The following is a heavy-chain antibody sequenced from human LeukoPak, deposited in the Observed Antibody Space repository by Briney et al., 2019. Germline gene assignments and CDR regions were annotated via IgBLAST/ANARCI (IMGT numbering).Heavy chain of an antibody. CDR2: IYTSGST. D-gene: IGHD2-21*01. V-gene: IGHV4-4*09. J-gene: IGHJ5*02. Sequence: SETLSLTCTVSGASIRSYYWSWIRQPPGKGLEWIGYIYTSGSTNYNPSLKSRGTILVETSKNQFSLKLSSVTAADTAVYYCTRHRYSASVWFDPWGQGTLVTVSS. CDR1: GASIRSYY. CDR3: TRHRYSASVWFDP.